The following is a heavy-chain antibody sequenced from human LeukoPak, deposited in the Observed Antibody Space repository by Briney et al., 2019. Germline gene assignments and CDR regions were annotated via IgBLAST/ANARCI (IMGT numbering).Heavy chain of an antibody. CDR3: ARDYGDYAPYYFDY. V-gene: IGHV7-4-1*02. Sequence: ASVKVSCKASGYTFTNYAINWVRQAPGQGLEWMGWINTNTGNPTYAQGFTGRFVFSLDTSVSTAYLQISSLKAEDTAVYYCARDYGDYAPYYFDYWGQGTLVTVSS. CDR2: INTNTGNP. D-gene: IGHD4-17*01. J-gene: IGHJ4*02. CDR1: GYTFTNYA.